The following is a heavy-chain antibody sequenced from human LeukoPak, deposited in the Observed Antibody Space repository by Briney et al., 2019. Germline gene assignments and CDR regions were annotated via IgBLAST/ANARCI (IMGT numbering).Heavy chain of an antibody. CDR2: VNPNSGGT. CDR3: ARVMVRGVLGAFDI. V-gene: IGHV1-2*02. Sequence: AASVKVSCKASGYTFTGYYMHWVRQAPGQGIEWMGWVNPNSGGTNHAQKFPGRVTMTRDTSISTAYMELSRLRSDGTAVYYCARVMVRGVLGAFDIWGQGTMVTVSS. J-gene: IGHJ3*02. CDR1: GYTFTGYY. D-gene: IGHD3-10*01.